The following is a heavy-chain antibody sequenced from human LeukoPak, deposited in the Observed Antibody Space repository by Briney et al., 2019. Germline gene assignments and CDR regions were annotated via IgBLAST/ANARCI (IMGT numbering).Heavy chain of an antibody. CDR1: GLTFSNYW. CDR3: VITAAGEH. V-gene: IGHV3-74*01. Sequence: GGSLRLSCAASGLTFSNYWMHWVRQAPGKGLVWVSRIKSDGSTTNYADSVKGRFTISRDSAKNTLYLQMNSLRAEDTAVYYCVITAAGEHWGQGTLVTVSS. J-gene: IGHJ4*02. CDR2: IKSDGSTT. D-gene: IGHD6-13*01.